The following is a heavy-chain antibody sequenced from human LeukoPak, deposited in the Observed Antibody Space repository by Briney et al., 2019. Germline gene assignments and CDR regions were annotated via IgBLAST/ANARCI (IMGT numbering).Heavy chain of an antibody. CDR1: GYTFTGYY. J-gene: IGHJ5*02. CDR3: ARSTTVTTGGWFDP. Sequence: PEASVKVSCKASGYTFTGYYMHWVRQAPGQGLEWMGWINPNSGGTNYAQKFQGRVTMTRDTSISTAYMELSRLRSDDTAVYYCARSTTVTTGGWFDPWGQGTLVTVSS. V-gene: IGHV1-2*02. D-gene: IGHD4-17*01. CDR2: INPNSGGT.